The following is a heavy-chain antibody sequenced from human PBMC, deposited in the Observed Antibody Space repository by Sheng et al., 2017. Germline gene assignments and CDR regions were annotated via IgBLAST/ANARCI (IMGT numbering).Heavy chain of an antibody. CDR1: GGSFSGYY. CDR2: INHSGST. Sequence: QVQLQQWGAGLLKPSETLSLTCAVYGGSFSGYYWSWIRQPPGKGLEWIGEINHSGSTNYNPSLKSRVTISVDTSKNQFSLKLSSVTAADTAVYYCARKVYSSSARVYYFDYWGPGTLVTVSS. J-gene: IGHJ4*02. V-gene: IGHV4-34*01. D-gene: IGHD6-6*01. CDR3: ARKVYSSSARVYYFDY.